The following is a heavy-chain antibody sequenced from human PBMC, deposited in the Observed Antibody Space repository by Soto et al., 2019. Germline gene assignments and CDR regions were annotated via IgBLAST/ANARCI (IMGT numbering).Heavy chain of an antibody. CDR3: ARDRLFRICDNLNGTPDAFDI. CDR2: INPSGGST. CDR1: GYTFTSYY. J-gene: IGHJ3*02. V-gene: IGHV1-46*01. Sequence: GASVKVSCKASGYTFTSYYMHWVRQAPGQGLEWMGIINPSGGSTSYAQKFQGRVTMTRDTSTSTVYMELSSLRSEDTAVYYCARDRLFRICDNLNGTPDAFDIWGQGKMVTVSS. D-gene: IGHD2-8*01.